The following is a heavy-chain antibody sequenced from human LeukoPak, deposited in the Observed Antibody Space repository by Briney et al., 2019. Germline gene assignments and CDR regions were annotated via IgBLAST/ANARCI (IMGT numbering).Heavy chain of an antibody. J-gene: IGHJ4*02. D-gene: IGHD2-15*01. CDR1: GFTFSRYA. CDR3: ARDGRRLYCSGGSCCFADDDY. V-gene: IGHV3-30*04. Sequence: PGRSLRLSCVASGFTFSRYAMHWVRQAPGKGLEWVAVISYDGSNEYYADSVRGRFTISRDNSKNTLYLQMNSLRTEDTAVYYCARDGRRLYCSGGSCCFADDDYWGQGTLVTVSS. CDR2: ISYDGSNE.